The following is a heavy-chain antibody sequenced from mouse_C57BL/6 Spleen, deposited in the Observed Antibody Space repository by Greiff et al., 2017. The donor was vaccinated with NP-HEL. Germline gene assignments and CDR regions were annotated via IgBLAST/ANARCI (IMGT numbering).Heavy chain of an antibody. J-gene: IGHJ4*01. V-gene: IGHV5-9-1*02. CDR3: TRIDSNYDAMDY. CDR1: GFTFSSYA. Sequence: EVKLQESGEGLVKPGGSLKLSCAASGFTFSSYAMSWVRQTPEKRLEWVAYISSGGDYIYYADTVKGRFTISRDNARNTLYLQMSSLKSEDTAMYYCTRIDSNYDAMDYWGQGTSVTVSS. CDR2: ISSGGDYI. D-gene: IGHD2-5*01.